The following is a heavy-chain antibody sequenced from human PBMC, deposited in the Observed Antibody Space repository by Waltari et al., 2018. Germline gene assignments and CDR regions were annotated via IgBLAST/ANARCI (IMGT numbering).Heavy chain of an antibody. Sequence: QVQLQESGPGLVKPSETLSLTCTVSGDSISSYYWSWIRQPAGKGLEYIGRIYTGRHPNYNPSLEGRVTMSMDTSKNEFSLKLSSVTAADTAVYYCTRDRVGYCSGGTCYSRWFDPWGQGTLVTVSS. J-gene: IGHJ5*02. V-gene: IGHV4-4*07. CDR3: TRDRVGYCSGGTCYSRWFDP. D-gene: IGHD2-15*01. CDR2: IYTGRHP. CDR1: GDSISSYY.